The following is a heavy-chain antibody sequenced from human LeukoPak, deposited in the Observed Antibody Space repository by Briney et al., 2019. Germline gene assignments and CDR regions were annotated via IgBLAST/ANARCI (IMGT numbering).Heavy chain of an antibody. Sequence: ASVKVSCKVSGYTLTELSMHWVRQAPGKGLEWMGGFDPEDGETIYAQKFQGRVTMTEDTSTDTAYMELSSLRSEDTAVYYCATDRVRCSRTSCYSSFDYWGQGTLVTVSS. D-gene: IGHD2-2*01. CDR2: FDPEDGET. CDR1: GYTLTELS. CDR3: ATDRVRCSRTSCYSSFDY. V-gene: IGHV1-24*01. J-gene: IGHJ4*02.